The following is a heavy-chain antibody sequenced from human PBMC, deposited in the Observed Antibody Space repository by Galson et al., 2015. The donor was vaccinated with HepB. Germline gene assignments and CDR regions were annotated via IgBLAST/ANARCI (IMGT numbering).Heavy chain of an antibody. J-gene: IGHJ4*02. D-gene: IGHD6-19*01. CDR3: VKGSLSGVQWLERYHFDS. CDR1: GFPFGIYA. V-gene: IGHV3-23*05. Sequence: SLRLSCAASGFPFGIYAMTWVRQAPGKGLEWISTISSSRTNIHSSDSVKGRFTISRDNSQNTLYLEMKRLRHEDTALYYCVKGSLSGVQWLERYHFDSWGQGALVTVSS. CDR2: ISSSRTNI.